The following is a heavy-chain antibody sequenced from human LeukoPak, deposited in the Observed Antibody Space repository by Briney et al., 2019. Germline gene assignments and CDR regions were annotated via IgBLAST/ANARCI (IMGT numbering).Heavy chain of an antibody. CDR1: GFTFSSYA. CDR3: AKATHPSIRIAAVTYYFDY. V-gene: IGHV3-23*01. J-gene: IGHJ4*02. Sequence: PGGSLRLSCAASGFTFSSYAMSWVRQAPGKGLEWVSAISGSGGSTYYADSVKGRFTISRDNSKNTLYLQMNSLRAEDTAVYYCAKATHPSIRIAAVTYYFDYWGQGTLVTVSS. CDR2: ISGSGGST. D-gene: IGHD6-13*01.